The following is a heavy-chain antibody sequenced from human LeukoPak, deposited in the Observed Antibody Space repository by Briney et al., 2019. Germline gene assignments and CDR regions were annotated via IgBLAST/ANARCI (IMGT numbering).Heavy chain of an antibody. CDR1: GYTFTRYG. J-gene: IGHJ4*02. CDR3: ARDHDILAGADY. D-gene: IGHD3-9*01. CDR2: ISAYNGNT. Sequence: APVRVSSTTSGYTFTRYGISWVRQASGHGLEWMGGISAYNGNTNYAQKLQGRVTMTTDTSTSTAYLELRSLRSDDAAVYSCARDHDILAGADYWGQGTLVTVSS. V-gene: IGHV1-18*04.